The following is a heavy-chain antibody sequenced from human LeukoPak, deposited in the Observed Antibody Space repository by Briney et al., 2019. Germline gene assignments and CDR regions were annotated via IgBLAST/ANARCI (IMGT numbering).Heavy chain of an antibody. J-gene: IGHJ4*02. CDR2: ISAYHGNT. Sequence: ASVKASCKASGYTFTSYGTSRVRQAPGQGLEWMGWISAYHGNTNAAQKLQGRVTMSTDTSTSTAYMVLRGMRSDDTAVYYCARDAPSKYSSSSYFDYWGQGTLVTVSS. V-gene: IGHV1-18*01. D-gene: IGHD6-6*01. CDR3: ARDAPSKYSSSSYFDY. CDR1: GYTFTSYG.